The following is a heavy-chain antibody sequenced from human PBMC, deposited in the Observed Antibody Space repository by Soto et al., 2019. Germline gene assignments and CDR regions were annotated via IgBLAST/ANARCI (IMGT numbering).Heavy chain of an antibody. V-gene: IGHV3-11*01. Sequence: GGSLRLSCAASGFTFSDYYMSWIRQAPGKGLEWVSYISSSGSTIYYADSVKGRFTISRDNAKNSLYLQMNSLRAEDTAVYYCARTSDCGGDCTPRDYWGQGTLVTVSS. D-gene: IGHD2-21*01. CDR1: GFTFSDYY. CDR3: ARTSDCGGDCTPRDY. CDR2: ISSSGSTI. J-gene: IGHJ4*02.